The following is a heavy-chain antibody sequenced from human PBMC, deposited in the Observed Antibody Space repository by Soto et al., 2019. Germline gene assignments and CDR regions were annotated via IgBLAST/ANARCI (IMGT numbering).Heavy chain of an antibody. CDR1: GGSISSSNW. D-gene: IGHD2-2*01. V-gene: IGHV4-4*02. CDR2: IYHSGST. J-gene: IGHJ6*02. CDR3: AREDCISTSCNYYYGMDV. Sequence: SETPSLTCAVSGGSISSSNWWSWVRQPPGKGLEWIGEIYHSGSTNYNPSLKSRVTISVDKSKNQFSLKLSSVTAADTAVYYCAREDCISTSCNYYYGMDVWGQGTTVTVSS.